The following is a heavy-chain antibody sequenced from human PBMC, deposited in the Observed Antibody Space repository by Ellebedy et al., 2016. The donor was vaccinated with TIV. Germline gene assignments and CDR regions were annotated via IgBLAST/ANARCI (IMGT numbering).Heavy chain of an antibody. D-gene: IGHD3-22*01. CDR2: IGNSDTK. Sequence: PGGSLRLSCAASGFTFSSYSMNWVRQAPGKGLAWVSYIGNSDTKYYADSVRGRFTISRDKAKKSVYLQMNSLRVEDTGLYYCARDAMIWIFDSWGQGTLVTVSS. J-gene: IGHJ4*02. V-gene: IGHV3-48*01. CDR3: ARDAMIWIFDS. CDR1: GFTFSSYS.